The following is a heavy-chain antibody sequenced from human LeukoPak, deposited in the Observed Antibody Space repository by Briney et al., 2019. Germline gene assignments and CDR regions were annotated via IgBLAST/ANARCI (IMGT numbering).Heavy chain of an antibody. Sequence: GGSLRLSCAASGFTFSDYYMSWIRQAPGKGXXXXSYISSSGSTIYYADSVKGRFTISRDNAKNSLYLQMNSLRAEDTAVYYCARERGIAARSFDYWGQGTLVTVSS. J-gene: IGHJ4*02. V-gene: IGHV3-11*01. CDR1: GFTFSDYY. CDR3: ARERGIAARSFDY. CDR2: ISSSGSTI. D-gene: IGHD6-6*01.